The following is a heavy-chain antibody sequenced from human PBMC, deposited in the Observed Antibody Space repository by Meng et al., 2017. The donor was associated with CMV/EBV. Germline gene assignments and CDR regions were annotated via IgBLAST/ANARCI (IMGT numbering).Heavy chain of an antibody. Sequence: SVKVSCKASGGTFSSYTISWVRQAPGQGLEWMGRIIPILGIANYAQKFQGRVTITADKSTSTAYMELSSLRSEDTAVYYCARVPDFWSGLDDGMDVWGQGTTVTVSS. CDR2: IIPILGIA. D-gene: IGHD3-3*01. V-gene: IGHV1-69*02. J-gene: IGHJ6*02. CDR1: GGTFSSYT. CDR3: ARVPDFWSGLDDGMDV.